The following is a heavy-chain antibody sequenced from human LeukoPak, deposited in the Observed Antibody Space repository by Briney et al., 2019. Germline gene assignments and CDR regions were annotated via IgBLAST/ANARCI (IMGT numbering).Heavy chain of an antibody. Sequence: SETLSLTCTVSGGSISSGGYYWSWIRQHPGKGLEWIGYIYYSGSTYYNPSLKSRVTISVDMSKNQFSLKLSSVTAADTAVYYCAISGGDYGWTFDYWGQGTLVTASS. CDR3: AISGGDYGWTFDY. D-gene: IGHD4-17*01. J-gene: IGHJ4*02. CDR1: GGSISSGGYY. CDR2: IYYSGST. V-gene: IGHV4-31*03.